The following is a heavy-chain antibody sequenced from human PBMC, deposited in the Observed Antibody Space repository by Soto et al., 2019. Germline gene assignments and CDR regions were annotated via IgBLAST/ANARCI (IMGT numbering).Heavy chain of an antibody. D-gene: IGHD2-21*02. V-gene: IGHV3-74*01. J-gene: IGHJ4*02. Sequence: VQLVASGGGLVQPGGSLRLSCAASGFTFSSYWMHWVRQGPGKGLVWVSRVNSDESSTSYADSVKGRFTISRDNAKNTLYLKMSSLRVEDTGLYYCVCFECGRTAVVTAMDASGYWGQGSPVAVCS. CDR1: GFTFSSYW. CDR2: VNSDESST. CDR3: VCFECGRTAVVTAMDASGY.